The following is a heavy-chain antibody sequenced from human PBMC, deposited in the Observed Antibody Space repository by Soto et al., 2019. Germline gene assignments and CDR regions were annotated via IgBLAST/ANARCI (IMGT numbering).Heavy chain of an antibody. CDR3: ARSGAAAGSYYYYGMDV. CDR1: GGSISSYY. V-gene: IGHV4-4*07. CDR2: IYTSGST. D-gene: IGHD6-13*01. Sequence: PSETLSLTCTVSGGSISSYYWSWIRQPAGKGLEWIGRIYTSGSTNYNPSLKSRVTMSVDTSKNQFSLKLSSVTAADTAVYYCARSGAAAGSYYYYGMDVWGQGTTVTVYS. J-gene: IGHJ6*02.